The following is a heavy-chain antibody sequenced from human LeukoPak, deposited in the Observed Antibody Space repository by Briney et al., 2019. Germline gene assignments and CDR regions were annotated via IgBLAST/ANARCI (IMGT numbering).Heavy chain of an antibody. CDR3: AEIGITMIGGV. V-gene: IGHV3-23*01. Sequence: GGSLRLSCAASGFTFSSYAMSWVRQAPGKGLECISGFSGSGGSTYYADSVKGWFTISRDNSKNTLYLQMNSLRAEDTAVYYCAEIGITMIGGVWGKGTTVTISS. CDR2: FSGSGGST. CDR1: GFTFSSYA. J-gene: IGHJ6*04. D-gene: IGHD3-10*02.